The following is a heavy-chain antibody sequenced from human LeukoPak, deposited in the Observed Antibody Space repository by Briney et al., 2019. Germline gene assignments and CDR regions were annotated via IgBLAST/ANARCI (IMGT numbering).Heavy chain of an antibody. V-gene: IGHV3-23*01. CDR2: ISGSGVST. CDR3: AKEGLALDIVVVPADY. Sequence: GGSLRLSCAASGFTFSSYAMSWVRHAPGKGLEWVSAISGSGVSTYYADSVKGRFTISRDNSKNTLYLQMNSLRAEDTAVYYCAKEGLALDIVVVPADYWGQGTLVTVSS. J-gene: IGHJ4*02. D-gene: IGHD2-2*03. CDR1: GFTFSSYA.